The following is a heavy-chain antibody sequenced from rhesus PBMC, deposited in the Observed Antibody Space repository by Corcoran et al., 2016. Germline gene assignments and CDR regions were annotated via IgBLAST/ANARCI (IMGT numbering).Heavy chain of an antibody. J-gene: IGHJ5-1*01. CDR3: TRDSWNYWGRFDV. V-gene: IGHV3S16*01. Sequence: EVQLVESGGGLVQPGGSLRLSCAASGFTFSDYYMSWVRQAPGKRIEWVSSISSASSYIYYADSVKGRFTISRDNAKNSLSLQMNSLKTEDTAVYYCTRDSWNYWGRFDVWGPGVLVTVSS. CDR2: ISSASSYI. CDR1: GFTFSDYY. D-gene: IGHD1-1-1*01.